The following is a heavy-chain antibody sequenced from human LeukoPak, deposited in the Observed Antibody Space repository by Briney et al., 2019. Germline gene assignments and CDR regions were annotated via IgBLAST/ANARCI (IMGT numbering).Heavy chain of an antibody. J-gene: IGHJ4*02. V-gene: IGHV1-18*01. CDR1: GYTFTSYG. Sequence: ASVKVSCKASGYTFTSYGISWVRQAPGQGLEWMGWISAYNGNTNYAQKLQGRVTMTTDTSTSTAYMELRSLRSDDTAVYYCARGRYSSGYSKIIDYWGQGTLVTVSS. CDR2: ISAYNGNT. CDR3: ARGRYSSGYSKIIDY. D-gene: IGHD3-22*01.